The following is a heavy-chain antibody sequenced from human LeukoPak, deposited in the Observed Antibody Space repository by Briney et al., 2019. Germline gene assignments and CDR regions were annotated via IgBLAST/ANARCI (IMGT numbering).Heavy chain of an antibody. CDR2: IYYSWST. Sequence: SETLSLTXAVYGGSFSGYYWSWICQPPGKGLECIGYIYYSWSTNYNPSLKSRVTISVDTSKNQFSLKLSSVTAADTAVYYCARGGADCYSCDNWFDPWGQGTLVTVSS. CDR3: ARGGADCYSCDNWFDP. D-gene: IGHD2-21*02. J-gene: IGHJ5*02. V-gene: IGHV4-59*01. CDR1: GGSFSGYY.